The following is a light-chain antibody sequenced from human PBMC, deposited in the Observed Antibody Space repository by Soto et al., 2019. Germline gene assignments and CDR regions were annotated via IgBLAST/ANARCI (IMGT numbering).Light chain of an antibody. Sequence: DIQMTQSPSSLSASVGDRITITCRASQSIGIHLSWYQKKPGKAPNLLIYSAFNLQTGVSSRFSGSGSGTGFTLTISSLQPEDSATYYCQQSYSPTWTFGPGTKVEVK. CDR2: SAF. CDR1: QSIGIH. CDR3: QQSYSPTWT. J-gene: IGKJ1*01. V-gene: IGKV1-39*01.